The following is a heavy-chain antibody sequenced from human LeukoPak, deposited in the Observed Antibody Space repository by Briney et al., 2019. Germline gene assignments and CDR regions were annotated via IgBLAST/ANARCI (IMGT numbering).Heavy chain of an antibody. Sequence: SETLSLTCSVSGVSISSYYWTWIRLPGGKGLEWIGRIYSGGSTNYNPSLKSRVTMSVDTSKNQFSLKLTSVTAADTAVYYCAREFYYYDSSGDNWFDPWGQGTLVTVSS. CDR2: IYSGGST. CDR1: GVSISSYY. CDR3: AREFYYYDSSGDNWFDP. V-gene: IGHV4-4*07. J-gene: IGHJ5*02. D-gene: IGHD3-22*01.